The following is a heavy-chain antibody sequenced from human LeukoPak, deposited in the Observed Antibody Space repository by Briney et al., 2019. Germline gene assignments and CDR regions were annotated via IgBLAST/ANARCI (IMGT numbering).Heavy chain of an antibody. Sequence: GGSLRLSCAASGFSFSTYAMTWVRQAPGRGLEWVSAIDGSGRYIYYRDSVQGRFTNSRDNSKNTLFLQMNSLTAEDSAVYYCAKNCGPGNAFYDYWGQGVLVTVSS. CDR3: AKNCGPGNAFYDY. CDR1: GFSFSTYA. CDR2: IDGSGRYI. V-gene: IGHV3-23*01. D-gene: IGHD3-10*01. J-gene: IGHJ4*02.